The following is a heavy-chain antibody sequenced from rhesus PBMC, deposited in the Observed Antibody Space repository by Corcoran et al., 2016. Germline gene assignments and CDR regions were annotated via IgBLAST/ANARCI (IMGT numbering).Heavy chain of an antibody. J-gene: IGHJ4*01. V-gene: IGHV4-65*01. CDR1: GGSVSSSNW. CDR3: ARDLGYFNIWTGYYTNFDY. D-gene: IGHD3-3*01. CDR2: ISGSSGST. Sequence: QVQLQESGPGLVKPSETLSLPCAVSGGSVSSSNWWSWFRQHPGKGLEWSGYISGSSGSTYYNPSLKSRVTISTDTSKNQFSLKLSSVTAADTAVYYCARDLGYFNIWTGYYTNFDYWGQGVLVTVSS.